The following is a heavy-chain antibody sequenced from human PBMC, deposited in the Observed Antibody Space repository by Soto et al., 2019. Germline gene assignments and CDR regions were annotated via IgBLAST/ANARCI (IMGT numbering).Heavy chain of an antibody. V-gene: IGHV4-4*07. J-gene: IGHJ6*01. CDR3: AGDEGYYY. CDR1: CGSISSYY. CDR2: IYPSGNT. Sequence: SETLSLTRAVSCGSISSYYWSWLRQTAGKGLEWIGPIYPSGNTNYNPSLKSRVTMSIDTSKNQLSLKLRSVTAADKAVYLCAGDEGYYY.